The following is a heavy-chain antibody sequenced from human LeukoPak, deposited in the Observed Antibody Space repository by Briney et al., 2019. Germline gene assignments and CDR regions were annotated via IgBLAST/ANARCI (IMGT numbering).Heavy chain of an antibody. V-gene: IGHV1-69*05. CDR3: ARDPRAYCGGDCYPDAFDI. D-gene: IGHD2-21*02. J-gene: IGHJ3*02. CDR2: IIPIFGTT. CDR1: GGTFSSYA. Sequence: SVKVSCKASGGTFSSYAISWVRQAPGQGLEWMGGIIPIFGTTNYAQKFQGRVTITTDESTSTAYMELSSLRSEDTAVYYCARDPRAYCGGDCYPDAFDIWGQGTMVTVSS.